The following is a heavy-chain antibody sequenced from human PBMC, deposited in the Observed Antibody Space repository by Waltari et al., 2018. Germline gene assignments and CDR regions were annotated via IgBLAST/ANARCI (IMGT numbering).Heavy chain of an antibody. V-gene: IGHV4-34*01. CDR3: ARGFRYDFWSGYLYYFDY. Sequence: QVQLQQWGAGLLKPSETLSLTCAVYGGSFSGYYWSWIRQPPGKGLEWIGEINHSGSTNYHPSLKSRVTISVDTSKNQFSLKLSSVTAADTAVYYCARGFRYDFWSGYLYYFDYWGQGTLVTVSS. J-gene: IGHJ4*02. D-gene: IGHD3-3*01. CDR1: GGSFSGYY. CDR2: INHSGST.